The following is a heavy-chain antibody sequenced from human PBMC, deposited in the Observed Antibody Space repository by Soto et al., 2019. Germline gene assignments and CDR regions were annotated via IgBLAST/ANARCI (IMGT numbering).Heavy chain of an antibody. J-gene: IGHJ4*02. CDR1: GFTFSSYA. Sequence: GGSLRLSCAASGFTFSSYAMSWVRQAPGKGLEWVSAISGSGGSTYYADSVKGRFTISRDNSKNTLYLQMNSLRAEDTAVYYCAKVNDYGDYASLLYYFDYWGQGTLVTVSS. D-gene: IGHD4-17*01. V-gene: IGHV3-23*01. CDR3: AKVNDYGDYASLLYYFDY. CDR2: ISGSGGST.